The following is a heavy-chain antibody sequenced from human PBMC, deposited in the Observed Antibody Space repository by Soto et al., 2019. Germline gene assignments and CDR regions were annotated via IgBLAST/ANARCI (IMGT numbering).Heavy chain of an antibody. J-gene: IGHJ4*02. CDR3: ARGGGFCGADCYKGGIDY. V-gene: IGHV3-30-3*01. CDR2: ISYDGSDK. Sequence: GGSLRLSCAASGFTFSPYTMHWFRQTPGKGLEWVAVISYDGSDKYYAGSVRGRFTISRDNSKNTLFLQMNSLRAEDTALYYCARGGGFCGADCYKGGIDYWGQGALVTVSS. CDR1: GFTFSPYT. D-gene: IGHD2-21*02.